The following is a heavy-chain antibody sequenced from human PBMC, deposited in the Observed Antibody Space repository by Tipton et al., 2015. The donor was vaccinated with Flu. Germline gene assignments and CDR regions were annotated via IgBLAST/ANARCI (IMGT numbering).Heavy chain of an antibody. Sequence: SLRLSCAASGFTFSDYYMSWIRQAPGKGLEWVSHITPSATTRYYADSVKGRFTISRDNAKNSLYLQMNSLRVEDTAVYYCARGLIRLCDYWGQGTLVTVSS. V-gene: IGHV3-11*04. CDR2: ITPSATTR. J-gene: IGHJ4*02. CDR3: ARGLIRLCDY. D-gene: IGHD2-21*01. CDR1: GFTFSDYY.